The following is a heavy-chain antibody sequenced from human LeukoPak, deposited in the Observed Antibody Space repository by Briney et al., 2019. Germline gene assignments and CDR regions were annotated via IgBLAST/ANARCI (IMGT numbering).Heavy chain of an antibody. CDR3: ARDKINWNDAGAFDY. Sequence: SVKVSCKASGGTFSSYAISWVRQAPGQGLKWMGRIIPILGIANYAQKFQGRVTITADKSTSTAYMELSSLRSEDTAVYYCARDKINWNDAGAFDYWGQGTLVTVSS. D-gene: IGHD1-1*01. CDR1: GGTFSSYA. J-gene: IGHJ4*02. V-gene: IGHV1-69*04. CDR2: IIPILGIA.